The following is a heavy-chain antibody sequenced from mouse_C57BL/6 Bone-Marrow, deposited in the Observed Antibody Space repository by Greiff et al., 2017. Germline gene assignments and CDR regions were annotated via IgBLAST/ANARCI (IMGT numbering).Heavy chain of an antibody. Sequence: ESGPGLVKPSQSLSLTCSVTGYSITSGYYWNWIRQFPGNKLEWMGYISYDGSNNYNPSLKNRISITRDTSKNQFFLKLNSVTTEDTATYYCARERYYYGSSFDYWGQGTTLTVSS. CDR2: ISYDGSN. J-gene: IGHJ2*01. CDR1: GYSITSGYY. CDR3: ARERYYYGSSFDY. D-gene: IGHD1-1*01. V-gene: IGHV3-6*01.